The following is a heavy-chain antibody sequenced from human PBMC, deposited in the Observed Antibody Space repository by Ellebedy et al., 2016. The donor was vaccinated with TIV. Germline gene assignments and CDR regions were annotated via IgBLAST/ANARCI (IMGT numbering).Heavy chain of an antibody. Sequence: SVKVSCXASGGTFSSYAISWVRQAPGQGLEWMGGIIPIFGTANYAQKFQGRVTITADESTSTAYMELSSLRSEDTAVYFCARGGSHAFDYWGQGTLVTVSS. V-gene: IGHV1-69*13. J-gene: IGHJ4*02. D-gene: IGHD1-26*01. CDR3: ARGGSHAFDY. CDR2: IIPIFGTA. CDR1: GGTFSSYA.